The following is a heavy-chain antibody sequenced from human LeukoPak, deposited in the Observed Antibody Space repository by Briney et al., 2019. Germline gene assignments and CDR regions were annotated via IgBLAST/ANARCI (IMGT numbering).Heavy chain of an antibody. J-gene: IGHJ5*02. V-gene: IGHV3-7*02. Sequence: GGSLRLSCATSGFTFSRYWMNWVRQAPGKGLEWVANIKQDGSEKYYVDSVKGRCTISRDNARNSLYLQMSSLRVEDTAVYYCAGAIYGGSFDPWGQGILVTVSS. CDR2: IKQDGSEK. CDR3: AGAIYGGSFDP. D-gene: IGHD1-26*01. CDR1: GFTFSRYW.